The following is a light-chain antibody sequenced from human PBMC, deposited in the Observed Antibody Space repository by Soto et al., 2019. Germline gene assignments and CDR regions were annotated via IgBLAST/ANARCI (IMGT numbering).Light chain of an antibody. CDR2: GND. V-gene: IGLV1-44*01. CDR3: AAWDDSLNGVV. J-gene: IGLJ2*01. Sequence: QSVLTQPPSASGTPGQRVTISCSGSSSNIGGNIVNWYQQLPGTAPKLLIFGNDQRPSRVPDRFSGSKSGTSASLAISGLQSEDEANYYCAAWDDSLNGVVFGGGTQLTVL. CDR1: SSNIGGNI.